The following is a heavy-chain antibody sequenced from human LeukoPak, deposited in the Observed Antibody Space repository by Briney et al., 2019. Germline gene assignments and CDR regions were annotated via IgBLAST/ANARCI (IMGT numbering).Heavy chain of an antibody. CDR2: INPRGDST. Sequence: ASVKVSCTASGYTFTIYYMRWVRQAPGQGLEWMGKINPRGDSTSYAQKFQGRVTMTRDTSTSTVYMELRSLRSEDTAVYYCARDEGWSFDYWGQGTLVTASS. J-gene: IGHJ4*02. CDR1: GYTFTIYY. CDR3: ARDEGWSFDY. V-gene: IGHV1-46*03. D-gene: IGHD3-3*01.